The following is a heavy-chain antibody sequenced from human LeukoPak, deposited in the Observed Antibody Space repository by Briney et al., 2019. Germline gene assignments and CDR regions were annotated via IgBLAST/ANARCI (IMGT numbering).Heavy chain of an antibody. V-gene: IGHV1-8*03. D-gene: IGHD2-15*01. J-gene: IGHJ6*03. Sequence: ASVKVSCKASGYTFTSYDINWVRQATGQGLEWMGWMNPNSGNTGYAQKFQGRVTITRNTSISTAYMELSSLRSEDTAVYYCARAKEYCSGGSCYPQGYYYYYRDVWGKGTTVSVSS. CDR3: ARAKEYCSGGSCYPQGYYYYYRDV. CDR2: MNPNSGNT. CDR1: GYTFTSYD.